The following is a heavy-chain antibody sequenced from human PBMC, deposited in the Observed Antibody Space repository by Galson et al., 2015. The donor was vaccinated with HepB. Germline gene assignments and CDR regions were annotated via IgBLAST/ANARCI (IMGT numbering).Heavy chain of an antibody. CDR2: ISSSGSTI. D-gene: IGHD2-2*01. CDR1: EFTFSDYY. Sequence: SLRLSCAASEFTFSDYYMSWIRQAPGKGLEWVSYISSSGSTIYYADSVKGRFTISRDNAKNSLYLQMNSLKAEDTAVYYCARGSAHCSSTSCYGSGAYWFDPWGQGTLVTVSS. V-gene: IGHV3-11*01. CDR3: ARGSAHCSSTSCYGSGAYWFDP. J-gene: IGHJ5*02.